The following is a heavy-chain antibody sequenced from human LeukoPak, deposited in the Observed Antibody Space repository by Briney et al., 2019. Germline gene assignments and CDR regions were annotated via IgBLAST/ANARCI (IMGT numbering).Heavy chain of an antibody. J-gene: IGHJ4*02. CDR1: GGSFSGYY. Sequence: SETLSLTCAVYGGSFSGYYWSWIRQPPGKGLEWIGEINHSGRTNYNPSLKSRVTISVDTSKNQFSLKLSSVTAADTAVYYCARGNIGPYYFDYWGQGTLVTVSS. CDR2: INHSGRT. CDR3: ARGNIGPYYFDY. V-gene: IGHV4-34*01. D-gene: IGHD2/OR15-2a*01.